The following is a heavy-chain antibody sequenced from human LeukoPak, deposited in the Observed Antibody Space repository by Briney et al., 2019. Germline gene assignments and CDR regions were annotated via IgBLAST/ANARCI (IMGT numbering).Heavy chain of an antibody. CDR1: GGAIISYY. Sequence: SETLSLTCSVSGGAIISYYWSWIRPPAGKRPEWIGRIYPTGNTDYNPSLKTRVTMSTDLSKKQFSLRLRSVTAADTAVYYCARLKFYDSTGYSPGYYMDVWGKGTAVTVSS. D-gene: IGHD3-22*01. J-gene: IGHJ6*03. CDR2: IYPTGNT. V-gene: IGHV4-4*07. CDR3: ARLKFYDSTGYSPGYYMDV.